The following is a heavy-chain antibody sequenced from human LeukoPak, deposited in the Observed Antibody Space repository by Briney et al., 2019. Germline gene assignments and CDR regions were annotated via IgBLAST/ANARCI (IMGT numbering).Heavy chain of an antibody. CDR2: ISGSGGST. V-gene: IGHV3-23*01. D-gene: IGHD2-2*02. Sequence: GGSLRLSCAASGFTFSSYGMSWVRQAPGKGLEWVSAISGSGGSTYYADSVKGRFTISRDNSKNTLYLQMNSLRAEDTAVYYCAKDLYGDRAPGTQSWFDYWGQGTLVTVSS. CDR3: AKDLYGDRAPGTQSWFDY. CDR1: GFTFSSYG. J-gene: IGHJ4*02.